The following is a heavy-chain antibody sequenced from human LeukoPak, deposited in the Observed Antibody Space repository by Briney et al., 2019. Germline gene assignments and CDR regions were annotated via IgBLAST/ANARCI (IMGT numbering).Heavy chain of an antibody. CDR1: GGSISSGDYY. V-gene: IGHV4-30-4*08. CDR2: IYYSGST. CDR3: ARVPDRSYYYHYMDV. J-gene: IGHJ6*03. D-gene: IGHD3-10*01. Sequence: SETLSLTCTVSGGSISSGDYYWSWIRQPPWKGLEWIGYIYYSGSTYYNPSLKSRVTISVDTSKNQFSLKLSSVTAADTAVYYCARVPDRSYYYHYMDVWGKGTTVTVSS.